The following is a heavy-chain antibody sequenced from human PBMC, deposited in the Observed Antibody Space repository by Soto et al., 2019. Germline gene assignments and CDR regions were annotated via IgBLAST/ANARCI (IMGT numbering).Heavy chain of an antibody. CDR1: GYTYTTYW. Sequence: GESLKISCKGSGYTYTTYWIGWVRQMPGKGLEWMGIIYPGDSDTRYSPSFQGQVTISADKSITTAYLQWSSLKASDTAMYYCARASATVVRTYFFYAVFDIWSQGTMVTVSS. D-gene: IGHD3-16*01. CDR3: ARASATVVRTYFFYAVFDI. V-gene: IGHV5-51*01. CDR2: IYPGDSDT. J-gene: IGHJ3*02.